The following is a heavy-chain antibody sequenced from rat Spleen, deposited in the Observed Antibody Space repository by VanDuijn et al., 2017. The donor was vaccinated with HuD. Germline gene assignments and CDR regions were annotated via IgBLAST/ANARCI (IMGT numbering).Heavy chain of an antibody. CDR1: GFTFSNSG. J-gene: IGHJ2*01. CDR3: ASITSAAYFDY. V-gene: IGHV5-29*01. CDR2: ISFDGSHT. D-gene: IGHD1-2*01. Sequence: EVQLVESGGGLVQPGRSLKLSCAASGFTFSNSGMAWVCQAPTKGLEWVATISFDGSHTYYRDSMKGRFTISRDNAKNTLYLQVDSLRAEDTATYYCASITSAAYFDYWGQGVMVTVSS.